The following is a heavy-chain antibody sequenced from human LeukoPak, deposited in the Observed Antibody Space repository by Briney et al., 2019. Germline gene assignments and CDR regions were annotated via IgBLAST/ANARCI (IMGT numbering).Heavy chain of an antibody. J-gene: IGHJ4*02. CDR3: ARGAYYYESSGPTRIDY. CDR1: GFTLSSYW. Sequence: GGSLRLSCAASGFTLSSYWMHWVRQAPGKGLVWVSHTNTDGSATNYADSVKGRFTISRDNAKNTLYLQMKSLRAEDTAVYYCARGAYYYESSGPTRIDYWGQGTLVTVSS. D-gene: IGHD3-22*01. CDR2: TNTDGSAT. V-gene: IGHV3-74*01.